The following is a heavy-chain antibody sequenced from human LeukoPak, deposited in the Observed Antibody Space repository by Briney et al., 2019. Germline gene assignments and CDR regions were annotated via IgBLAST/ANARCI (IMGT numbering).Heavy chain of an antibody. D-gene: IGHD3-9*01. CDR1: GGSISSYY. CDR2: IYTSGST. CDR3: ARVYYDILTGYNAFDY. Sequence: PSETLSLTCTVSGGSISSYYWSWIRQPAGKGLKWIGRIYTSGSTNYNPSLKSRVTMSVDTSKNQFSLKLSSVTAADTAVYYCARVYYDILTGYNAFDYGGQGTLVTVSA. J-gene: IGHJ4*02. V-gene: IGHV4-4*07.